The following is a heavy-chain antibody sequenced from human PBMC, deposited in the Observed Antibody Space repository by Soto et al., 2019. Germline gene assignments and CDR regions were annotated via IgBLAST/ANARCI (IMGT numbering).Heavy chain of an antibody. J-gene: IGHJ6*03. D-gene: IGHD5-18*01. CDR1: GGSITSFY. CDR3: ARGSRYSYSYDVKYYYSMDV. Sequence: FVTLSLTRPVAGGSITSFYWNWIRKPPRKGLEWIGYIYYTGSTNYNPSLKSRVTISVDTSKNQCSLKLSSVTAADTAVYYCARGSRYSYSYDVKYYYSMDVWGKGTTVTAS. CDR2: IYYTGST. V-gene: IGHV4-59*01.